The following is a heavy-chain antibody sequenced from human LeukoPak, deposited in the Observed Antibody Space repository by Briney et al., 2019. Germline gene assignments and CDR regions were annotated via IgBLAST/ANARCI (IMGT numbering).Heavy chain of an antibody. D-gene: IGHD3-16*01. CDR2: IWYDGSNK. J-gene: IGHJ5*02. V-gene: IGHV3-33*06. CDR3: AKEGELMTYNWFDP. Sequence: PGGSLRLSCAASGFTFSSYGMHWVRQAPGKGLEWVAVIWYDGSNKYYADSVKGRFTISRDNSKNTLYLQMNSLRTEDTAAYYCAKEGELMTYNWFDPWGQGTLVTVSS. CDR1: GFTFSSYG.